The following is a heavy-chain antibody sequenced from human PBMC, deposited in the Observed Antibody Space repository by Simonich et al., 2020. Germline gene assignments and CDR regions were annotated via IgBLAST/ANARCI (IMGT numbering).Heavy chain of an antibody. CDR1: GGSFSGYY. CDR2: IKHSGSV. CDR3: ARCGVVNYDILTGYHNWFDP. V-gene: IGHV4-34*01. Sequence: QVQLQQWGAGLLKPSETLSLTCAVYGGSFSGYYWGWIRQPPGKGLEWIGEIKHSGSVNYNPSHKSRVTISEDTSKNQFSLKLSSVTAAYTAVYYCARCGVVNYDILTGYHNWFDPWGQGTLVTVSS. D-gene: IGHD3-9*01. J-gene: IGHJ5*02.